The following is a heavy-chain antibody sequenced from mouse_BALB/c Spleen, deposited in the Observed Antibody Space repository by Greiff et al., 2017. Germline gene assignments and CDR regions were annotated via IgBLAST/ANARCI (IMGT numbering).Heavy chain of an antibody. CDR3: ARDKGSYYDYDGDYAMDY. V-gene: IGHV5-9-4*01. D-gene: IGHD2-4*01. CDR2: ISSGGSYT. J-gene: IGHJ4*01. CDR1: GFTFSSYA. Sequence: EVKLVESGGGLVQPGGSLKLSCAASGFTFSSYAMSWVRQSPEKRLEWVAEISSGGSYTYYPDTVTGRFTISRDNAKNTLYLEMSSLRSEDTAMYYCARDKGSYYDYDGDYAMDYWGQGTSVTVSS.